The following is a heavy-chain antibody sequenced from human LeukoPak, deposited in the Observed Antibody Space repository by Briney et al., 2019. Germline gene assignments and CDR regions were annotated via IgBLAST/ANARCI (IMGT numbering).Heavy chain of an antibody. Sequence: GGSLRLSSAASGFIFSSYSMIWVRQTPGKGLEWVSSISSSSAYIFHADSVKGRFTISRDNDKNSLYLQMNSLRAEDTAVYYCARGITMVREGEYYFDSWGQGTLVTVSS. V-gene: IGHV3-21*01. CDR2: ISSSSAYI. D-gene: IGHD3-10*01. CDR1: GFIFSSYS. CDR3: ARGITMVREGEYYFDS. J-gene: IGHJ4*02.